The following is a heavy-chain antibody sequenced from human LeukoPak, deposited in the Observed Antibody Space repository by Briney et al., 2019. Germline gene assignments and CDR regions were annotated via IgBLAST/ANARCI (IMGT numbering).Heavy chain of an antibody. Sequence: SETLSFTCAVYCGSFSGYYWSWIRQPPGKGLEWIGEINHSGSTNYNPSLKSRVTISVDTSKNQFSLKLSSVTAADTAVYYCARHEYDILTGDNWFDPWGQGTLVTVSS. D-gene: IGHD3-9*01. V-gene: IGHV4-34*01. CDR3: ARHEYDILTGDNWFDP. CDR2: INHSGST. J-gene: IGHJ5*02. CDR1: CGSFSGYY.